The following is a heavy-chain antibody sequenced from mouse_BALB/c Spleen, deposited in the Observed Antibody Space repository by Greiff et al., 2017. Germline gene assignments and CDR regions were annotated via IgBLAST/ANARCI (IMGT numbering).Heavy chain of an antibody. D-gene: IGHD1-2*01. CDR3: ARNFQATTASWFAY. V-gene: IGHV1-69*02. Sequence: QVQLQQPGAELVKPGASVKLSCKASGYTFTSYWMHWVKQRPGQGLEWIGEIDPSDRYTNYNQKFKGKATLTVDKSSSTAYMQLSSLTSEDSAVYYCARNFQATTASWFAYWGQGTLVTVSA. CDR1: GYTFTSYW. CDR2: IDPSDRYT. J-gene: IGHJ3*01.